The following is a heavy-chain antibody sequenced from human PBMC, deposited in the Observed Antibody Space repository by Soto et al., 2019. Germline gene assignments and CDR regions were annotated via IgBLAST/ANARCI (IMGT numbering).Heavy chain of an antibody. CDR1: GGSFSGYY. CDR3: ARGKYYGSGSYYKEYYYYYGMDV. J-gene: IGHJ6*02. D-gene: IGHD3-10*01. CDR2: ISHSGST. V-gene: IGHV4-34*01. Sequence: QVQLQQWGAGLLKPSETLSLTCAVYGGSFSGYYWSWIRQPPGKGLEWIGEISHSGSTNYNPSLKSRVTISVDTSKNQFSLKLSSVTAADTAVYYCARGKYYGSGSYYKEYYYYYGMDVWGQGTTVTVSS.